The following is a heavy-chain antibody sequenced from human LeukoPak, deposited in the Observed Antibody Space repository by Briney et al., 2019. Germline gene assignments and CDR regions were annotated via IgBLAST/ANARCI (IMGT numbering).Heavy chain of an antibody. D-gene: IGHD6-13*01. CDR3: ARTPTYSSSWIFDY. Sequence: PSETLSLTCTVSASSISSYYWSWIRQPPGKGLEWIGYIYYSGSTNYNPSLKSRVTISVDTSKNQFSLKLSSVTAADTAVYYCARTPTYSSSWIFDYWGQGTLVTVSS. CDR2: IYYSGST. J-gene: IGHJ4*02. CDR1: ASSISSYY. V-gene: IGHV4-59*01.